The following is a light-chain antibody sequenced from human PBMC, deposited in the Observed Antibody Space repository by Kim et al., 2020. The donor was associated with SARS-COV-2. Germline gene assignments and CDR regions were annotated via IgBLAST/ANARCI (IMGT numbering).Light chain of an antibody. V-gene: IGKV1-5*03. CDR1: QSISSW. CDR2: KAS. J-gene: IGKJ1*01. CDR3: QQYNSAPWT. Sequence: ASGGDRVTITCRASQSISSWLAWYQQKPGKAPKLLIYKASSLESGVPSRFSGSGSGTEFTLTISSLQPDDFATYHCQQYNSAPWTFGQGTKVEIK.